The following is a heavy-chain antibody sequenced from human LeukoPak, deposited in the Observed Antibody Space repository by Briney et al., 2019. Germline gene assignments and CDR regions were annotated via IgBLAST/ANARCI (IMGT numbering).Heavy chain of an antibody. Sequence: PGGSLRLSCAASGFTFSTSNMIWVRQAPGKGLEWVSVLYSGGTINYADSVRGRFTISRDNSKNTLYLQMNSLKAEDTAVYFCARDRYSSGGLDVWGQGTTVTVSS. J-gene: IGHJ6*02. V-gene: IGHV3-53*01. CDR2: LYSGGTI. CDR3: ARDRYSSGGLDV. D-gene: IGHD3-22*01. CDR1: GFTFSTSN.